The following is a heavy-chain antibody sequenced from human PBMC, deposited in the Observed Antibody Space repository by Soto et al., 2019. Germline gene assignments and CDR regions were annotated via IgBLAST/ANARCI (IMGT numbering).Heavy chain of an antibody. J-gene: IGHJ5*02. D-gene: IGHD3-22*01. CDR2: IYYSGST. CDR3: ARDGAGYYYDTLAWFDP. V-gene: IGHV4-59*01. CDR1: GGSFSGYY. Sequence: SETLSLTCAVYGGSFSGYYWSWIRQPPGKGLEWIGYIYYSGSTNYNPSLKSRVTISVDTSKNQFSLKLSSVTAADTAVYYCARDGAGYYYDTLAWFDPWGQGTLVTVSS.